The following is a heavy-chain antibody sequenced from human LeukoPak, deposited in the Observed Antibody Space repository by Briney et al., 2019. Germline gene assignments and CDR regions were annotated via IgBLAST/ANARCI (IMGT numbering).Heavy chain of an antibody. CDR1: GRPISSYY. V-gene: IGHV4-4*07. D-gene: IGHD6-13*01. CDR2: IYTSGST. Sequence: SETLSLTCTVSGRPISSYYWSWIRQPAGKGLEWIGRIYTSGSTNYNPSLKSRVTMSVDTSKNQSSLKLSSVTAADTAVYYCASSGIAAAGPNPNAFDIWGQGTMVTVSS. J-gene: IGHJ3*02. CDR3: ASSGIAAAGPNPNAFDI.